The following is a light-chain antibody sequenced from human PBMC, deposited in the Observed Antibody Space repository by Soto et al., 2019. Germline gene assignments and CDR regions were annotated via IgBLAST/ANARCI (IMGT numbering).Light chain of an antibody. CDR2: DAS. Sequence: DIQMTQSPSTLSASVGDRVTITCRASQSISSWLAWYQQKPGKAPKLLIYDASSLESGVPSRFSGSGSGTEFTLTISSLQSDDFGSYYCQQYNSYSLTFGGGPNVDIK. V-gene: IGKV1-5*01. CDR1: QSISSW. CDR3: QQYNSYSLT. J-gene: IGKJ4*01.